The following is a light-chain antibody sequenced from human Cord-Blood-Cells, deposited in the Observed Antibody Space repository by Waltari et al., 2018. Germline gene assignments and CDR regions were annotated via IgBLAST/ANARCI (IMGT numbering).Light chain of an antibody. CDR3: QQYNNWPQT. CDR1: KSVSSN. CDR2: GAS. Sequence: EIVMTQSPANLSVSPGERATLSCRASKSVSSNLAWYHQKPGQGPRLLIYGASTRATGIPARFSGSGSGTEFTLTISSLQSEDFAVYYCQQYNNWPQTFGQGTKLEIK. J-gene: IGKJ2*01. V-gene: IGKV3-15*01.